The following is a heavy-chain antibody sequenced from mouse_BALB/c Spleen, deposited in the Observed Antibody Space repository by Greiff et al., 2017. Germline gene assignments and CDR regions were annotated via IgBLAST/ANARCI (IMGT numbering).Heavy chain of an antibody. CDR1: GYSITSDYA. V-gene: IGHV3-2*02. Sequence: EVQLQQSGPGLVKPSQSLSLTCTVTGYSITSDYAWNWIRQFPGNKLEWMGYISYSGSTSYNPSLKSRISITRDTSKNQFFLQLNSVTTEDTATYYCARIYYDSYAMDYWGQGTSVTVSS. J-gene: IGHJ4*01. CDR3: ARIYYDSYAMDY. CDR2: ISYSGST. D-gene: IGHD2-1*01.